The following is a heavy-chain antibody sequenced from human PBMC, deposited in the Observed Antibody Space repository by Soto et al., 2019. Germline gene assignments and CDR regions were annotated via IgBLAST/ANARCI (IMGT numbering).Heavy chain of an antibody. CDR3: AKGYSGYDYYYYMDV. J-gene: IGHJ6*03. CDR1: GFTFSNYG. V-gene: IGHV3-30*18. D-gene: IGHD5-12*01. Sequence: GGSLRLSCAASGFTFSNYGMHWVRQAPGKGLEWVAVISYDGSNKYYADSVKGRFTISRDNSKNTLYLQMNSLRAEDTAVYYCAKGYSGYDYYYYMDVLGKGTTVTVSS. CDR2: ISYDGSNK.